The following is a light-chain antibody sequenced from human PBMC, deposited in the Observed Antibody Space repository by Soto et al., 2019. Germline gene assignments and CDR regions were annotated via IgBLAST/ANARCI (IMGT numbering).Light chain of an antibody. J-gene: IGLJ3*02. CDR2: DVS. CDR3: CSYTSSSTGV. CDR1: SSDVGGYNY. Sequence: QSVLTQPASVSGSPGQSITISCTGTSSDVGGYNYVSWYQQHPGKAPKLMIYDVSNRPSGGSNGFSGSKSGNTASLTISGLQAEDEADYYCCSYTSSSTGVFGGGTKLTVL. V-gene: IGLV2-14*01.